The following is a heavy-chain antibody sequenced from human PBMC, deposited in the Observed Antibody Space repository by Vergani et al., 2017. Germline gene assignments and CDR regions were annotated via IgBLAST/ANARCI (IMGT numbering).Heavy chain of an antibody. CDR1: GYTFTSYG. Sequence: QVQLVKSGAEVKKPGASVKVSCKASGYTFTSYGISWLRQAPGQGLEWMGWINPSSGDIKFPQRFQGRVIMTRDTSISTVYMELSRLTSGDTALYYCAREFVVPVDTDAFDVWGQGTWVTVSS. D-gene: IGHD3-16*02. V-gene: IGHV1-2*02. J-gene: IGHJ3*01. CDR2: INPSSGDI. CDR3: AREFVVPVDTDAFDV.